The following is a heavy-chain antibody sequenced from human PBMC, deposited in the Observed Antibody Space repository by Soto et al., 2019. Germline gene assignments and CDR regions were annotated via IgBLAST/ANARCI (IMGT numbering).Heavy chain of an antibody. J-gene: IGHJ3*01. CDR3: AKITSSGAFDV. CDR1: GFSFRSHA. CDR2: ISYNGGVK. V-gene: IGHV3-30-3*02. Sequence: QVQLVESGGGVVQPGKSLRVSCEGSGFSFRSHAIHWVRQPPGKGLEWVTLISYNGGVKSYADSVKGRFTISRDNSKNTVHLQMNSLTPEDTAVYYCAKITSSGAFDVWGQGTLVIVSP.